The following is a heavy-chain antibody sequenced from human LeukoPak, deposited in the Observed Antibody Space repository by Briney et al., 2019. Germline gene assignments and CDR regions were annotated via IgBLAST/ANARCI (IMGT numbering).Heavy chain of an antibody. J-gene: IGHJ4*02. V-gene: IGHV3-21*01. D-gene: IGHD5-18*01. Sequence: PGGSLRLSCAASGFTFSSYSMNWVRQAPGKGLEWVSSISSSISYIYYADSVKGRFTISRDNAKNSLYLQMNSLRAEDTAVYYCARDFGAMVKFDYWGQGTLVTVSS. CDR2: ISSSISYI. CDR3: ARDFGAMVKFDY. CDR1: GFTFSSYS.